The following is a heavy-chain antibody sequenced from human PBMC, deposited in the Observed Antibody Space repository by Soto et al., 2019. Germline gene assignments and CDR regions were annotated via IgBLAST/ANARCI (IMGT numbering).Heavy chain of an antibody. Sequence: ASVKVCCKASGDTFTSYGSSGVRQAPGQGLEWMEWISAYNVNTNYAQKLPGRVTMTTDTSTSTDYMELRRLRSDDTAVYYCARGGDLQDYDIWSGTRSIMWFDPWGQGTLVTVSS. J-gene: IGHJ5*02. CDR3: ARGGDLQDYDIWSGTRSIMWFDP. CDR2: ISAYNVNT. CDR1: GDTFTSYG. D-gene: IGHD3-3*01. V-gene: IGHV1-18*04.